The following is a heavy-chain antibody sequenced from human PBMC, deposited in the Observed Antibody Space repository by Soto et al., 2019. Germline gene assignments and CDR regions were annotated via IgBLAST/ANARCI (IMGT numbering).Heavy chain of an antibody. CDR3: ARRGELGATTVDY. V-gene: IGHV4-59*08. D-gene: IGHD1-26*01. CDR1: GDSLRNHY. J-gene: IGHJ4*02. Sequence: PSETLSLTCSVSGDSLRNHYWSWIRQPPGSRLEWLGHIFYSGDTSSYNPSLKSRVSMSVDTSKNQFSLKLSSVTAADTAVYYCARRGELGATTVDYWGQGTLVTVSS. CDR2: IFYSGDT.